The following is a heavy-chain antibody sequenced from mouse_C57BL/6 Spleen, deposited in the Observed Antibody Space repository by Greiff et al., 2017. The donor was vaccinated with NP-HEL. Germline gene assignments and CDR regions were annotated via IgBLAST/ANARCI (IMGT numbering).Heavy chain of an antibody. CDR1: GYTFTSYG. J-gene: IGHJ3*01. CDR2: IYPRSGNT. D-gene: IGHD4-1*01. V-gene: IGHV1-81*01. CDR3: ARVGTGTGWFAY. Sequence: VQLQQSGAELARPGASVKLSCKASGYTFTSYGISWVKQRTGQGLEWIGEIYPRSGNTYYNEKFKGKATLTADKSSSTAYMELRSLTSEDSAVYFCARVGTGTGWFAYWGQGTLVTVSA.